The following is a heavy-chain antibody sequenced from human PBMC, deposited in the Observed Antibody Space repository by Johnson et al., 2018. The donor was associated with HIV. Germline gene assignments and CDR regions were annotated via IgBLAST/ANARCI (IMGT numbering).Heavy chain of an antibody. Sequence: VQLVESGGGLVQPGGSLRLSCAASGFTFSSYAMSWVRQAPGKGLEWVSAISGSGGTTYYADSVKGRFTISRENAKNSLYVQMNSLRAGDTAVEYCARGDCSSGRCYFLFGAFDIWGQGTMVTVSS. J-gene: IGHJ3*02. V-gene: IGHV3-23*04. D-gene: IGHD2-15*01. CDR1: GFTFSSYA. CDR2: ISGSGGTT. CDR3: ARGDCSSGRCYFLFGAFDI.